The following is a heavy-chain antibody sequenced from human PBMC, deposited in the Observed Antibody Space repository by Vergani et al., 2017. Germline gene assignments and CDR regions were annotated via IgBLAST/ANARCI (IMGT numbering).Heavy chain of an antibody. D-gene: IGHD3-16*01. CDR1: GYSISRGYF. Sequence: QVQLLESGPGLVKPSETLSLTCSVSGYSISRGYFWGCIRQPPGKGLEWLAIVFHSGSAYYNPSLRGRVTISVEISKNQFSLRLTTLTATDTAVYYCARQFWVSQGVGAFETWGRGTVVSVSS. CDR2: VFHSGSA. J-gene: IGHJ3*02. V-gene: IGHV4-38-2*02. CDR3: ARQFWVSQGVGAFET.